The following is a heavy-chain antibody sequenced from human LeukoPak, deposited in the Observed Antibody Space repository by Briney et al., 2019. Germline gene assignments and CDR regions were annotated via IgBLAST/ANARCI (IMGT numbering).Heavy chain of an antibody. Sequence: SETLSLTCSVSGGSISNLYLAWLRQPPGKGLEWIGYIYSSGATNYNPSLKSRVSISVDTSKNQFSLNVNFMTDADTAVYYCAREGYRSKWSRSFDYWGQGALVTVSS. V-gene: IGHV4-4*08. CDR1: GGSISNLY. CDR3: AREGYRSKWSRSFDY. J-gene: IGHJ4*02. D-gene: IGHD5-24*01. CDR2: IYSSGAT.